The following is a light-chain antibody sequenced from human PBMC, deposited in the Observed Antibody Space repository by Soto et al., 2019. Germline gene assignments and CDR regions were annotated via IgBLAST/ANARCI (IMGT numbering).Light chain of an antibody. V-gene: IGKV1-5*03. Sequence: DVQMTQSPSTLSASVGDRVTITCRASQNIDRWLAWYQQKPGKAPQLLIYKASTLQCGVPSRFSGSGSGTEFTLTISSLQADDFATYYCQQYSSYCTFGQGTKLEIK. CDR1: QNIDRW. J-gene: IGKJ2*02. CDR3: QQYSSYCT. CDR2: KAS.